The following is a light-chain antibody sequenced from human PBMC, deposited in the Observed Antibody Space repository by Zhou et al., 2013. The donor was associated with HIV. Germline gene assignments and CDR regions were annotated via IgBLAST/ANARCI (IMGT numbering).Light chain of an antibody. J-gene: IGKJ3*01. CDR1: QDIRGY. CDR2: SAS. CDR3: QQHNTYSFA. Sequence: DVQLTQSPPLMSASVGDRVTITCRTSQDIRGYLAWYQVKPGKAPKLLIYSASTLQSGVPSRFSGRGSGTEYTLTISTLQPEDFATYYCQQHNTYSFAFGPGTKVEIK. V-gene: IGKV1-9*01.